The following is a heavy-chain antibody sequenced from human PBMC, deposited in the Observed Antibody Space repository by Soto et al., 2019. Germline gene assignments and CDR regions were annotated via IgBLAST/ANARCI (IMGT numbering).Heavy chain of an antibody. Sequence: SETLSLTCTVSGGSIGSSGYYWGWIRQPPGKGLEWIGSIYYSGSTYYNPSLKSRVTISVDTSKNQFSLKLSSVTAADTGVYHCARHRYGSGWTVFDYWGQGILVTVSS. CDR3: ARHRYGSGWTVFDY. CDR2: IYYSGST. CDR1: GGSIGSSGYY. J-gene: IGHJ4*02. V-gene: IGHV4-39*01. D-gene: IGHD6-19*01.